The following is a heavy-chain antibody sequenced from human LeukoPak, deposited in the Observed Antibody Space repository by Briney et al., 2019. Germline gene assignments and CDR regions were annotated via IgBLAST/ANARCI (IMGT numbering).Heavy chain of an antibody. CDR1: GFTFNTYT. J-gene: IGHJ4*02. CDR2: ISGSGGST. V-gene: IGHV3-23*01. D-gene: IGHD3-3*01. CDR3: AKVRADFWSGYYFDY. Sequence: GGSLRLSCAASGFTFNTYTMNWVRQAPGKGLEWVSAISGSGGSTYYADSVKGRFTISRDNSKNTLYLQMNSLRAEDTAVYYCAKVRADFWSGYYFDYWGQGTLVTVSS.